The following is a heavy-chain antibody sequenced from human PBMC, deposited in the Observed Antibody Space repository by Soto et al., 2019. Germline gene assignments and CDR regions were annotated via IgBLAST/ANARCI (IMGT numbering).Heavy chain of an antibody. CDR2: INHSAST. D-gene: IGHD5-18*01. J-gene: IGHJ4*02. Sequence: SETLSLTCAVYGGCFSGYYWSWIRQPPGKGLEWIGEINHSASTNYNPSLKSRVTISVDTSKNQFSLKLSSVTAADTAVYYCARDIRGYSYGYLAYSGQGTLVTVS. CDR3: ARDIRGYSYGYLAY. CDR1: GGCFSGYY. V-gene: IGHV4-34*01.